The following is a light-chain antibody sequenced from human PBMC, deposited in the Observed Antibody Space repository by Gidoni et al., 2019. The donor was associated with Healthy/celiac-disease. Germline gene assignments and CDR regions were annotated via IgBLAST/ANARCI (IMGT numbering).Light chain of an antibody. CDR3: QQYNSYSRFST. CDR1: QRISSW. Sequence: DIQMTQSPATLSASVGDRVTITCRASQRISSWLAWYQQKPGKAPKLLIYDASSLESGVPSRFSGSGSGTEFTLTISSLQPDDFATYYCQQYNSYSRFSTFGQGTKVEIK. J-gene: IGKJ1*01. CDR2: DAS. V-gene: IGKV1-5*01.